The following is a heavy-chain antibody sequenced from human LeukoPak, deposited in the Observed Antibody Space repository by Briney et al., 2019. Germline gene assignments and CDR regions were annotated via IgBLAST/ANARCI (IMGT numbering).Heavy chain of an antibody. J-gene: IGHJ4*02. CDR3: ARGPAYYYDSSGYYFDY. CDR2: MNPNSGNT. CDR1: GYTFTSYA. D-gene: IGHD3-22*01. Sequence: ASVKVSCKASGYTFTSYAIHWVRQAPGQRLEWMGWMNPNSGNTGYAQKFQGRVTITRNTSISTAYMELSSLRSEDTAVYYCARGPAYYYDSSGYYFDYWGLGTLVTVSS. V-gene: IGHV1-8*03.